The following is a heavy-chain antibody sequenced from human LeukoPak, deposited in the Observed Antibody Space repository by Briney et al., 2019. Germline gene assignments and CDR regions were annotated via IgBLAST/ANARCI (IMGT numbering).Heavy chain of an antibody. V-gene: IGHV4-30-2*05. CDR2: IYHSGST. CDR3: ARVSGDVFDY. J-gene: IGHJ4*02. CDR1: GGSISSGGYS. D-gene: IGHD7-27*01. Sequence: PSETLSLTCAVSGGSISSGGYSWSWIRQPPGKGLEWIGYIYHSGSTYYNPSLKSRVTISVDTSKNQFSLKLSSVTAADTAVYYCARVSGDVFDYWGQGTLVTVSS.